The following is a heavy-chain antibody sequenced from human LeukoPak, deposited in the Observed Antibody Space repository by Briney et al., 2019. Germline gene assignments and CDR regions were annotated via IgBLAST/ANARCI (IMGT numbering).Heavy chain of an antibody. J-gene: IGHJ5*02. CDR2: ISAYNGNT. CDR3: ARVPAPLHYDFWSGYENWFDP. V-gene: IGHV1-18*01. Sequence: ASVKVSCKASGYTFTSYGISWVRQAPGQGLEWMGWISAYNGNTNYAQKLQGRVTMTTDTSTSTAYMELRSLRSDDTAVYSCARVPAPLHYDFWSGYENWFDPWGQGTLVTVSS. CDR1: GYTFTSYG. D-gene: IGHD3-3*01.